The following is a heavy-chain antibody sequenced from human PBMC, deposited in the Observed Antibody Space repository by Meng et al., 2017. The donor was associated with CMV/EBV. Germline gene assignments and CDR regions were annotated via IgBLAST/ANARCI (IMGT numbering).Heavy chain of an antibody. D-gene: IGHD3-10*01. Sequence: GESLKISCAACGFTFTGYYMHWVRQAPGQGLEWMGWINPNSGGTNYAQKFQGRVTMTRDTSISTAYMELSRLRSDDTAVYYCARELGSYDAFDIWGQGTMVTVSS. CDR3: ARELGSYDAFDI. V-gene: IGHV1-2*02. CDR1: GFTFTGYY. CDR2: INPNSGGT. J-gene: IGHJ3*02.